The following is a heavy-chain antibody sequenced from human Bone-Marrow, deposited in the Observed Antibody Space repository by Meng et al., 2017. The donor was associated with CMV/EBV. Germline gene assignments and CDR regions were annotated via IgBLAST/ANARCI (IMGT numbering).Heavy chain of an antibody. J-gene: IGHJ5*02. D-gene: IGHD3-16*01. CDR2: ISWNSNSI. CDR1: GFRFDDYA. V-gene: IGHV3-9*01. CDR3: ARSRITFGGVYWFDP. Sequence: SLKISCAAAGFRFDDYAMHWVRQAPGKGLEWVSGISWNSNSIGYADSVKGRFTISRDNAKNSLYLQMNSLRAEDTAVYYCARSRITFGGVYWFDPWGQGTLVTVSS.